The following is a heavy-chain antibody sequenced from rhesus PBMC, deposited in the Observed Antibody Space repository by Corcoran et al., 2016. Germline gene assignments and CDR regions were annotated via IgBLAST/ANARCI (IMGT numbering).Heavy chain of an antibody. Sequence: EVQLVQSGAEVKKPGASVKISCKASGYTFTDYYLHWVRQAPGKGLEWMGLVDPEDGEADYAQNSQGRVTMTRDTSTSTAYMELSSLRSEYTSVYYCARRYSNFDYWGQGVLVTVSS. J-gene: IGHJ4*01. CDR1: GYTFTDYY. D-gene: IGHD3-3*01. CDR2: VDPEDGEA. V-gene: IGHV1-111*01. CDR3: ARRYSNFDY.